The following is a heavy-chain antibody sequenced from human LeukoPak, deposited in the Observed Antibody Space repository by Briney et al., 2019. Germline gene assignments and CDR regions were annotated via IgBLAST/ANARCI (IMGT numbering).Heavy chain of an antibody. CDR1: GFTFSSYG. J-gene: IGHJ4*02. V-gene: IGHV3-33*01. Sequence: PGGSLRLSCAASGFTFSSYGMHWVRQAPGKGLEWVAVIWYDGSNKYYADSVKGRFTISRDNSKNTLYLQMNSLRAEDTAVYYCARVPYHGSSGFDFDYRGQGSLVTVSS. CDR3: ARVPYHGSSGFDFDY. CDR2: IWYDGSNK. D-gene: IGHD3-22*01.